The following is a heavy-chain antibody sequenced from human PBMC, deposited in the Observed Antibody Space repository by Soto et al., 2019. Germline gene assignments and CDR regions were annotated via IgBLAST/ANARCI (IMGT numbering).Heavy chain of an antibody. V-gene: IGHV4-39*01. CDR2: IYYSGIT. Sequence: QLQLQESGPGLVKPSETLSLTCTVSGGSISSGSYYWGWIRQPPGKGLEWIGSIYYSGITYYNPSLKSRVTLSVDTSKNQFSLRLSSVTAADTALYYCARPKAADSFDIWGQGTMVTVSS. CDR1: GGSISSGSYY. D-gene: IGHD6-25*01. J-gene: IGHJ3*02. CDR3: ARPKAADSFDI.